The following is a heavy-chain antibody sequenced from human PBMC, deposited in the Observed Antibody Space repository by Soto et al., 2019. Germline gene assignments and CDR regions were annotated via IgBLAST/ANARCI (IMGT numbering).Heavy chain of an antibody. CDR2: FDPEGGEA. V-gene: IGHV1-24*01. J-gene: IGHJ5*02. D-gene: IGHD5-12*01. CDR1: GHTLTEFS. Sequence: GASVKVSCKISGHTLTEFSIHWVRQAPGKGLEWMGGFDPEGGEAIYAQKWHGRVTVTEDTVTDTAYMELSGLKSDDTAVYYCARAYSGYDFRFDPWGQGTLVTVSS. CDR3: ARAYSGYDFRFDP.